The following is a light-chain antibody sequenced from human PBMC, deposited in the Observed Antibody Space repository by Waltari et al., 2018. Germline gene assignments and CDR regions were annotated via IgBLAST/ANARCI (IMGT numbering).Light chain of an antibody. Sequence: IVLTQSPGTLSFSPRASAPLPCRASQSVNKYLAWYQQKPGQAPRLLIYGAYTRAAGIPDRFSGSGFGTDFSLTISRLEAEDFAVYYCQHHVRLPATFGQGTKVEIK. J-gene: IGKJ1*01. CDR3: QHHVRLPAT. CDR2: GAY. V-gene: IGKV3-20*01. CDR1: QSVNKY.